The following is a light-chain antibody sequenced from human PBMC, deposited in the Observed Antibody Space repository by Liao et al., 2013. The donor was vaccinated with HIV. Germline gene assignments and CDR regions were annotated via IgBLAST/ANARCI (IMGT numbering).Light chain of an antibody. V-gene: IGLV3-21*01. Sequence: SYELTQPPSVSVAPGATASITCGGINIGSKSVHWYQQKPGQAPVVVIYYDSDRPSGIPERFSGSNSGNTATLTISGTQPMDEADYYCQAWDSTTGVFGTGTKVTVL. J-gene: IGLJ1*01. CDR2: YDS. CDR3: QAWDSTTGV. CDR1: NIGSKS.